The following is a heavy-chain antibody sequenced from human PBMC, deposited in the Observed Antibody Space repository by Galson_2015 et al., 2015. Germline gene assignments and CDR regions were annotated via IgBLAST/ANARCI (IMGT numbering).Heavy chain of an antibody. CDR2: ISGSGDKT. Sequence: SLRLSCAASGFTFSSFAMTWVRQAPGKGLEWVSAISGSGDKTYYADSVKGRFTISRDNSRNTLYLQMNSLRVEDTAVYFCARLGRTWGYWGLGTLVTVSS. CDR3: ARLGRTWGY. J-gene: IGHJ4*02. CDR1: GFTFSSFA. D-gene: IGHD3-16*01. V-gene: IGHV3-23*01.